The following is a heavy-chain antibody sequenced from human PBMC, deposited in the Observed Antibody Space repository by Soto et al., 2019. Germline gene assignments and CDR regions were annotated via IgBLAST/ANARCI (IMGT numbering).Heavy chain of an antibody. CDR2: INPSGGST. D-gene: IGHD6-6*01. Sequence: ASVKVSCKASGYTFTSYYMHWVRQAPGQGLEWMGIINPSGGSTSYAQKFQGRVTMTRDTSTSTVYMELSSLRSEDTAVYYCARDYMAARTSRGYYYYGMDVWGQGTTVTVSS. CDR3: ARDYMAARTSRGYYYYGMDV. V-gene: IGHV1-46*01. J-gene: IGHJ6*02. CDR1: GYTFTSYY.